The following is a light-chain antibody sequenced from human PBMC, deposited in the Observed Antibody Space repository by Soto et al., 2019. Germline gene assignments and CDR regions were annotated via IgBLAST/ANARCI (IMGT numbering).Light chain of an antibody. CDR2: KVS. CDR1: QSLVYSDGNTY. V-gene: IGKV2-24*01. J-gene: IGKJ4*02. Sequence: DVVLTQTPLSSPVTLGQPASISCRSSQSLVYSDGNTYLSWLQQRPGQPPRLLIYKVSNRFSGVPDRFSGRGAGTDFTLEISRVESEDVGINYCMQCTHFPRTFGGGTTLEIK. CDR3: MQCTHFPRT.